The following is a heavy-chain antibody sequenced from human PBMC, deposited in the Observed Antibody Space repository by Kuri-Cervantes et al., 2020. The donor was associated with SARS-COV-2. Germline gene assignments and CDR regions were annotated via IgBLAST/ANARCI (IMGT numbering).Heavy chain of an antibody. CDR2: INPNSGGT. J-gene: IGHJ6*03. CDR1: GYTFNGYY. Sequence: ASVKVSCKASGYTFNGYYMHWVRQAPGQGLEWIGRINPNSGGTNYAQKFQGRVTMTRDTSISTAYMELSRLRSDDTAVYYCARVVVVPAAQAPYYYYYMDVWGKGTTVTVSS. CDR3: ARVVVVPAAQAPYYYYYMDV. V-gene: IGHV1-2*02. D-gene: IGHD2-2*01.